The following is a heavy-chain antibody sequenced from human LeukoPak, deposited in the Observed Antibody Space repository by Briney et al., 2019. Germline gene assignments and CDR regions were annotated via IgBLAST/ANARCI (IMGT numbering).Heavy chain of an antibody. CDR3: ARVEPFDY. J-gene: IGHJ4*02. CDR2: IYPGDSDT. V-gene: IGHV5-51*01. Sequence: GESLKISCKGSGYRFTNYWIGWVRQMPGKGLEWMGIIYPGDSDTRYSPSFQGQVTFSADKSISTAYLQWSSLKASGTAMYYCARVEPFDYWGQGTLVTVSS. CDR1: GYRFTNYW.